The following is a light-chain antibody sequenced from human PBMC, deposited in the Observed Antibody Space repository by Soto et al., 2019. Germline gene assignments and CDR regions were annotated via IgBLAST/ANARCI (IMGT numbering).Light chain of an antibody. V-gene: IGKV4-1*01. CDR1: QSVLYSSNNKNY. J-gene: IGKJ5*01. Sequence: DIVLTQSPDSLAVSLGERATINCKSSQSVLYSSNNKNYFVWYQQKPGQPPKLLISGASTRESGVPDRFSGSGSGTDFTLTISSLQAEDFAVYYCQQHYSTPLTFGQGTRLEIK. CDR3: QQHYSTPLT. CDR2: GAS.